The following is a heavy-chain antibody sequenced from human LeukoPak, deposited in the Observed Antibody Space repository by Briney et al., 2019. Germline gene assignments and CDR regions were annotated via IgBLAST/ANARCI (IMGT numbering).Heavy chain of an antibody. Sequence: GGSLRLSCAASGFTFSSYAMSCVRQAPGKGLEWVSAIIGSGGSTYYADSVKGRFTISRDKYKHTLYLQMNSLRAEDTAVYYCANPIVVVPAAMGSVVVWGKGTTVTVCS. V-gene: IGHV3-23*01. D-gene: IGHD2-2*01. CDR2: IIGSGGST. J-gene: IGHJ6*04. CDR3: ANPIVVVPAAMGSVVV. CDR1: GFTFSSYA.